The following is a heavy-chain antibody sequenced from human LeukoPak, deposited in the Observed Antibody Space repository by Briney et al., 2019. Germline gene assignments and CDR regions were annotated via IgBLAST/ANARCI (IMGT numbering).Heavy chain of an antibody. CDR2: IYYSGST. CDR3: ARDRPLYCSGGSYCYYYYGMDV. CDR1: GGSITSYY. D-gene: IGHD2-15*01. V-gene: IGHV4-59*01. J-gene: IGHJ6*02. Sequence: SETLSLTCTVSGGSITSYYWSWIRQPPGKGLEWIGYIYYSGSTNYNPSLKSRVTISVDTSKNQFSLKLSSVTAADTAVYYCARDRPLYCSGGSYCYYYYGMDVWGQGTTVTVSS.